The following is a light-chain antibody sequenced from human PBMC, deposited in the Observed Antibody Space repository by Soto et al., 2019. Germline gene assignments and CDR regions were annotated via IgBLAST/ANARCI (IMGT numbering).Light chain of an antibody. V-gene: IGKV3-11*01. CDR1: QSVSDY. CDR2: DAS. Sequence: EIVLTQSPANLSLSPGERATVSCRASQSVSDYLAWYQQKPGRAPRLLIYDASNRATGIPARFSGSGSGTDFTLTISSLEPEDFAVYYCQQRSSWPLTFGGGTKVEIK. J-gene: IGKJ4*01. CDR3: QQRSSWPLT.